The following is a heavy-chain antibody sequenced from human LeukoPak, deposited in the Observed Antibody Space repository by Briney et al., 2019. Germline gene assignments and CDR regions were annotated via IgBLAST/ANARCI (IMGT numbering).Heavy chain of an antibody. D-gene: IGHD3-22*01. CDR1: GYTFTSHQ. J-gene: IGHJ4*02. V-gene: IGHV1-46*01. CDR2: INPSGGNA. CDR3: ARDPSYDSSGYYYGYFDY. Sequence: ASVKVSCKASGYTFTSHQMHWVRQAPGQRLEWMGIINPSGGNATYAQKFQGRVTMTRDMSTSTVYMELSSLRSEDTAVYYCARDPSYDSSGYYYGYFDYWGQGTLVTVSS.